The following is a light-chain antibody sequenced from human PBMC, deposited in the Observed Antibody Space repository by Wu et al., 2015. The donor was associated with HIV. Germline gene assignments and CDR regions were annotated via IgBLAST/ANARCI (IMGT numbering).Light chain of an antibody. Sequence: DIQMTQSPSTLSASVGDRVTITCRASQSISSWLAWFQQKPGKAPKLLIYKASTLESGVPSRFSGSGSGTEFILTINNLQPDDFATYYCQQYNSFWTFGQGTKVELK. J-gene: IGKJ1*01. CDR3: QQYNSFWT. V-gene: IGKV1-5*03. CDR2: KAS. CDR1: QSISSW.